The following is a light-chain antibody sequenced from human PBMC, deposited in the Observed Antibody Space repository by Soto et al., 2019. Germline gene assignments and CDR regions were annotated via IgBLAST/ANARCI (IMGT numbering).Light chain of an antibody. CDR1: SSDVGGYNY. CDR2: DVS. Sequence: SALPQPASVTVSPGQSITISCTGTSSDVGGYNYVSWYQQHPGKAPKLMIYDVSNRPSGVSNRFSGSKSGNTASLTISGLQAEDEADYYCSSYTSSSTEVFGTGTKVTVL. V-gene: IGLV2-14*03. J-gene: IGLJ1*01. CDR3: SSYTSSSTEV.